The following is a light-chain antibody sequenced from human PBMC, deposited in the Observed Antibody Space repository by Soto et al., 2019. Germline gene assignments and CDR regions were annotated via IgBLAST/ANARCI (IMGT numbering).Light chain of an antibody. CDR3: SLYTSSSNCGV. J-gene: IGLJ2*01. V-gene: IGLV2-18*01. CDR1: SSDVGSYNR. Sequence: QSALTQPPSVSGSPGQSVTISCTGTSSDVGSYNRVSWYQQPPGTAPKLMIYEVSNRPSGVPDRFSGSKSGNTASLTISGRQAEDEADYYCSLYTSSSNCGVFGGGTKLTVL. CDR2: EVS.